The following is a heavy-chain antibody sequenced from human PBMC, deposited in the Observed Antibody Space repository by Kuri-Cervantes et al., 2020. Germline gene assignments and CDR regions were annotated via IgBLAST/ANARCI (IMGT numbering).Heavy chain of an antibody. CDR1: GGSISSYY. V-gene: IGHV4-59*01. D-gene: IGHD2-2*01. CDR3: ARVEPIFCSSTSCCVRD. CDR2: IYYSGST. Sequence: GSLRLSCTVSGGSISSYYWSWIRQPPGKGLEWIGYIYYSGSTNYNPSLKSRVTISVDTSKNQFSLKLSSVTAADTAVYYCARVEPIFCSSTSCCVRDWGQGTLVTVSS. J-gene: IGHJ4*02.